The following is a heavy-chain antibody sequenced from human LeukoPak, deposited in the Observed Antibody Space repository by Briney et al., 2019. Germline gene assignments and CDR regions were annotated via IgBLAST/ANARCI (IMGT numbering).Heavy chain of an antibody. CDR2: INQSGST. V-gene: IGHV4-34*01. D-gene: IGHD6-19*01. Sequence: SETLSLTCAVYGGSFSGYSWSWIRQPPGMGLEWIGEINQSGSTNYNASLKSRDTISVDTSKNHFSLRLTSVTAADTAVYYCARGGSGWYYYWGQGTLVTVSS. J-gene: IGHJ4*02. CDR3: ARGGSGWYYY. CDR1: GGSFSGYS.